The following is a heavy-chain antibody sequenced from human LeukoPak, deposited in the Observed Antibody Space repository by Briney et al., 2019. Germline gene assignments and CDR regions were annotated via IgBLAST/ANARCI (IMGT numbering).Heavy chain of an antibody. CDR2: INPNSGGT. Sequence: GASVKVSCKASGYTFTGYYMHWVRQAPGQGLEWMGWINPNSGGTNYAQKFQGRVTMTRDTSISTAYMELSRLRSDDTAVYYCTRESALAARGHNWSDPWGQGTLVTVFS. D-gene: IGHD6-6*01. CDR1: GYTFTGYY. J-gene: IGHJ5*02. V-gene: IGHV1-2*02. CDR3: TRESALAARGHNWSDP.